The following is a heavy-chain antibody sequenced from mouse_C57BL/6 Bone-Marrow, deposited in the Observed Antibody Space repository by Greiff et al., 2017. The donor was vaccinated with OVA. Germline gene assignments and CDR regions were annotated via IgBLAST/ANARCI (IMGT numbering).Heavy chain of an antibody. CDR1: GFTFSDYG. V-gene: IGHV5-17*01. CDR2: ISRGSSTI. J-gene: IGHJ1*03. CDR3: ARRASYFDV. Sequence: EVQLVESGGGLVKPGGSLKLSCAASGFTFSDYGMHWVRQAPEKGLEWVAYISRGSSTIYYTDTVKGRFTISRDNAKNTLFLQMTSLRSEDTAMYYCARRASYFDVWGTGTTVTVSS.